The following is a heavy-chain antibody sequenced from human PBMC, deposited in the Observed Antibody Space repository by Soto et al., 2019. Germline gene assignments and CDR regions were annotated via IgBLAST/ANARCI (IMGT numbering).Heavy chain of an antibody. Sequence: SGPTLVKPTQTLTLTCTFSGFSLSTSGVGVGWIRQPPGKALEWLALIYWDDDKRYSPSLKSRLTITKDTSKNQVVLTMTNMDPVDTATYYCAHRHSSPLWFGELSFFDYWGQGTLVTVSS. CDR2: IYWDDDK. CDR1: GFSLSTSGVG. J-gene: IGHJ4*02. V-gene: IGHV2-5*02. CDR3: AHRHSSPLWFGELSFFDY. D-gene: IGHD3-10*01.